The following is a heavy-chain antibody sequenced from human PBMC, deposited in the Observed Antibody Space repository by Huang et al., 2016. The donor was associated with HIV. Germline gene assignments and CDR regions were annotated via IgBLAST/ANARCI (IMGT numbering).Heavy chain of an antibody. J-gene: IGHJ6*02. Sequence: QMQLQQRGAGLLKPSETLSLTCGVSGGSFTGNYLTWIRQAPGKGLAWIGEVNDSGATNYNPSLKGRVTISLDKSNRELSLNLRSVTAADTAVYYCARQWTILEWLLGLDVWGQGTTVIVSS. CDR2: VNDSGAT. CDR3: ARQWTILEWLLGLDV. V-gene: IGHV4-34*02. CDR1: GGSFTGNY. D-gene: IGHD3-3*01.